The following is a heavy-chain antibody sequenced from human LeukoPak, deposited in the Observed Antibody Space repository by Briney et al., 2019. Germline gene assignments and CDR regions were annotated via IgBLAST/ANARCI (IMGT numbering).Heavy chain of an antibody. CDR1: GFTFSSYG. D-gene: IGHD3-22*01. CDR2: IRYDGSNK. Sequence: SGGSLRLSCAASGFTFSSYGMHWVRQAPDKGLEWVAFIRYDGSNKYYADSVKGRFTISTDNSKNTLYLQMNSLRAEDTAVYYCATSRYYYDSSGYPEYFQHWGQGTLVTVSS. J-gene: IGHJ1*01. CDR3: ATSRYYYDSSGYPEYFQH. V-gene: IGHV3-30*02.